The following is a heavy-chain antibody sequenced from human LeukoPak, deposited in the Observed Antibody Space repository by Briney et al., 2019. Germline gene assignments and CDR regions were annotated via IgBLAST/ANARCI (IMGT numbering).Heavy chain of an antibody. Sequence: GGSLRLSCAASGFTVSSNYMSWVRQAPGKGLEWVSVIYSGGSTYYADSVKGRFTISRDNSKNTLYLQMNSLRAEDTAVYYCAKDRSGYNLGLFDYWGQGTLVTVSS. D-gene: IGHD3-3*01. CDR3: AKDRSGYNLGLFDY. CDR1: GFTVSSNY. J-gene: IGHJ4*02. CDR2: IYSGGST. V-gene: IGHV3-53*01.